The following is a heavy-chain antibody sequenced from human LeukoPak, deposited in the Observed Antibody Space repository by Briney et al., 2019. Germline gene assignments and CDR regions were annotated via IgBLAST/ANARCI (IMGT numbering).Heavy chain of an antibody. CDR1: GFTFSSYW. CDR2: IKQDGSEK. CDR3: ARDAELLWFGELLYHNNWFDP. Sequence: PGGSLRLSCAASGFTFSSYWMSWVRQAPGKGLEWVANIKQDGSEKYYVDSVKGRFTISRDNAKNSLFLQMNSLRAEDTAVYFCARDAELLWFGELLYHNNWFDPWGQGTLVTVSS. J-gene: IGHJ5*02. V-gene: IGHV3-7*01. D-gene: IGHD3-10*01.